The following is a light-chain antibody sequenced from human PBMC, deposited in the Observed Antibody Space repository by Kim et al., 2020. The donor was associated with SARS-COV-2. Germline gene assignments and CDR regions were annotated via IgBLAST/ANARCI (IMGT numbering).Light chain of an antibody. CDR3: QVWDSSSDRLYV. CDR1: NIGSKS. Sequence: SYELTQPPSVSVAPGKTARITCGGNNIGSKSVHWYQQKPDQAPVLVIYYDSDRPSGIPERFSGSNSGNTATLTISRVEAGDEADYYCQVWDSSSDRLYVF. CDR2: YDS. J-gene: IGLJ1*01. V-gene: IGLV3-21*04.